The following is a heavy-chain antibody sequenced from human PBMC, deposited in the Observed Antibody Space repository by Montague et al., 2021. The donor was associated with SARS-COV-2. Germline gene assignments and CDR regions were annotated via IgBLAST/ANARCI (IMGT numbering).Heavy chain of an antibody. J-gene: IGHJ4*02. V-gene: IGHV4-34*01. Sequence: SETLSLTCAVSGGSFSNYYWTWIRQPPGKGLERIGESNQSGSTNYNPSLKSRVTISLDTSKKQISLKLNSVTVADTAVYYCARGSLSLRLSRVVVSVWSYYFDSWGQGTLVTVSS. CDR3: ARGSLSLRLSRVVVSVWSYYFDS. CDR1: GGSFSNYY. CDR2: SNQSGST. D-gene: IGHD2-21*01.